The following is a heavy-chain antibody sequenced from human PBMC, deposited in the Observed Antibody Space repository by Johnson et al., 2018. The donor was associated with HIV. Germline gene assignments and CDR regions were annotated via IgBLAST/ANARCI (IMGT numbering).Heavy chain of an antibody. Sequence: QVQLVESGGGLVQPGRSLRLSCAASGFTFSSYGMHWVRQAPGKGLEWVAVIWYDGSNKYYADSVKGRFTISRDNSKNTLYLQMNSLRAEDTAVYYCAKFRDAFDIWGQGTMVTVSS. V-gene: IGHV3-33*06. CDR3: AKFRDAFDI. CDR1: GFTFSSYG. CDR2: IWYDGSNK. J-gene: IGHJ3*02.